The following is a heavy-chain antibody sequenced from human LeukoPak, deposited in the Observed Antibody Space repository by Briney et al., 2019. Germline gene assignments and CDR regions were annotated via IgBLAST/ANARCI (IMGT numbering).Heavy chain of an antibody. D-gene: IGHD3-10*01. CDR3: AKDRDTMVRGLDY. CDR1: GFTFSSYG. CDR2: ISYDGSNK. Sequence: SGGSLRLSCAASGFTFSSYGMHWVRQAPGKGLEWVAVISYDGSNKYYADSVKGRFTISRDNSKNTLYLQMNSLRAEDTAVYYCAKDRDTMVRGLDYWGQGTLVTVSS. J-gene: IGHJ4*02. V-gene: IGHV3-30*18.